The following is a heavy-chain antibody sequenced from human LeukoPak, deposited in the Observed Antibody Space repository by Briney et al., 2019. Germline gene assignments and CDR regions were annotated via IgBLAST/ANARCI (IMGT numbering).Heavy chain of an antibody. CDR3: VRDLGGRSGH. V-gene: IGHV3-74*01. J-gene: IGHJ4*02. D-gene: IGHD1-26*01. Sequence: GGSLRLSCAASGFTFSSNWMHWVRQAPGKGLVWVSRINEDGSTTNYTDSVKGRSTIFRDNAKNTLYLQMNSLRAEDTAVYYCVRDLGGRSGHWGQGTLVTVSS. CDR2: INEDGSTT. CDR1: GFTFSSNW.